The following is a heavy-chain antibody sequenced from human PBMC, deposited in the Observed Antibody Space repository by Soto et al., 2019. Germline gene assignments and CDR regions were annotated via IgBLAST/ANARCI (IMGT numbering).Heavy chain of an antibody. CDR1: GGSISSSSYY. D-gene: IGHD6-13*01. J-gene: IGHJ5*02. Sequence: SETLSLTCTVSGGSISSSSYYWGWIRQPPGKGLEWIGSIYYSGSTYYNPSLKSRVTISVDTSKNQFSLKLSSVTAADTAVYYCARHLRYSSSWYGISWFDPWGQGTLVTVS. CDR3: ARHLRYSSSWYGISWFDP. CDR2: IYYSGST. V-gene: IGHV4-39*01.